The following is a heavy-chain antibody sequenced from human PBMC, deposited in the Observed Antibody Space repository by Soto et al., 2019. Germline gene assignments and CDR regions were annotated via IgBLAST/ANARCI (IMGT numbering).Heavy chain of an antibody. D-gene: IGHD3-16*01. CDR2: MYYSGST. CDR1: GGSISSSSYY. CDR3: ASLRIPERPFDY. J-gene: IGHJ4*02. Sequence: KPSETLSLTCTVSGGSISSSSYYWGWVRQPPGKGLEWIGSMYYSGSTYYNPSLKNRVTISVDTSKNQFSLKLSSVTAADTAVFYCASLRIPERPFDYWGQGTLVTSPQ. V-gene: IGHV4-39*01.